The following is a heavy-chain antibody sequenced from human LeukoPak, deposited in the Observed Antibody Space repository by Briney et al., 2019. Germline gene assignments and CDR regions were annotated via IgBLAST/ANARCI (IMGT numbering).Heavy chain of an antibody. CDR3: AGTLRYVISPWFDP. D-gene: IGHD3-16*01. J-gene: IGHJ5*02. CDR1: GGSISSSSYY. CDR2: ISSSGSTI. Sequence: LSLTCTVSGGSISSSSYYWGWIRQAPGKGLEWVSYISSSGSTIYYADSVKGRFTISRDNAKNSLYLQMNSLRAEDTAVYYCAGTLRYVISPWFDPWGQGTLVTVSS. V-gene: IGHV3-11*04.